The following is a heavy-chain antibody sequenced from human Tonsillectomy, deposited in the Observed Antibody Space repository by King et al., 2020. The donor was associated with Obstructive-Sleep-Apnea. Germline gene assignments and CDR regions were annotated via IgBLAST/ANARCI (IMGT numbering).Heavy chain of an antibody. J-gene: IGHJ2*01. CDR3: ARDVGARRDYWFFDL. Sequence: QLVQSGAEVKKPGASVKVSCKASGYTFTGYFIHWVRQAPGQGLEWMGWIDPNSDRSDNVKKFQGWVTMTRDTSINTVYMELSRLTSDDTDMYYCARDVGARRDYWFFDLWGRGTLVTVSS. V-gene: IGHV1-2*04. D-gene: IGHD1-26*01. CDR1: GYTFTGYF. CDR2: IDPNSDRS.